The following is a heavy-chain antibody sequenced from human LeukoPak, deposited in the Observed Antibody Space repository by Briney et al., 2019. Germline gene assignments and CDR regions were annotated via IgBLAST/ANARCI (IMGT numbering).Heavy chain of an antibody. CDR1: GYPPSIYA. CDR3: TKDERNWNYNFANPTDD. J-gene: IGHJ4*03. Sequence: GGSLRLSCAVSGYPPSIYAMSWVRQAPGKGLEWVSHISGSGGSTYYADSVRGLVTISRDTSKNTLYLQMSSLRAEDTGVYLCTKDERNWNYNFANPTDDWGQGTLVTVSS. V-gene: IGHV3-23*01. CDR2: ISGSGGST. D-gene: IGHD1-7*01.